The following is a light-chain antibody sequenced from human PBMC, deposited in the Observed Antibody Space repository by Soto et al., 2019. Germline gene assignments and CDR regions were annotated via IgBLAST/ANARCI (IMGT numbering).Light chain of an antibody. CDR3: QQDGDSPIT. J-gene: IGKJ5*01. CDR1: QSVSSC. CDR2: GAS. V-gene: IGKV3-20*01. Sequence: IVLTPPHATVSMFPGEGATISCRASQSVSSCLAGYQQTPGQAPRPLIYGASNRAAGIPDRFSGGGSGTDFTLPISRLEPEDFAVYYCQQDGDSPITVGRGTRLEI.